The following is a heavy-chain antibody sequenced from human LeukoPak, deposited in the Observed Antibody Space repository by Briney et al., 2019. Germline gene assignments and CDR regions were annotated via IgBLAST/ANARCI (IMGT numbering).Heavy chain of an antibody. V-gene: IGHV3-74*01. CDR1: GFTFSTYC. Sequence: PGGSLRLSCAASGFTFSTYCMHWVRQAPGKGPMWVSRICPDGTVTNYADSVKGRFTISRDTSKNTLYLQMSSLRAEDTALYYCARYDNGKDYFDYWGQGTLVTVSS. CDR2: ICPDGTVT. CDR3: ARYDNGKDYFDY. J-gene: IGHJ4*02. D-gene: IGHD1-1*01.